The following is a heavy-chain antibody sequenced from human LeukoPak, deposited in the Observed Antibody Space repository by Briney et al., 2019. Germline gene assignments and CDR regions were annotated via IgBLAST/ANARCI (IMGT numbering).Heavy chain of an antibody. J-gene: IGHJ4*02. D-gene: IGHD3-22*01. Sequence: GGSLRLSCAASGFTFSSYSMNWVRQAPGKGLEWVSHISSSSSTIYYADSVKGRFTISRDNAKNSLYLQMNSLRDEDTAVYYCARVGYYYDSSGYRYWGQGTLVTVSS. CDR2: ISSSSSTI. CDR1: GFTFSSYS. V-gene: IGHV3-48*02. CDR3: ARVGYYYDSSGYRY.